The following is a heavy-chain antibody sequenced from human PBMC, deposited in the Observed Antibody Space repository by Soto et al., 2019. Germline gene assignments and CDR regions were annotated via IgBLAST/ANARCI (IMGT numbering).Heavy chain of an antibody. V-gene: IGHV3-30-3*01. CDR1: GFTFRDYA. D-gene: IGHD6-6*01. CDR2: ISSDATNK. Sequence: QVQLVESGGGVVQPGRSLRLSCAASGFTFRDYAMHWVRQAPGKGLEWVTLISSDATNKYLADSVKGRFTISRDNSKNTLYLQMNILRVEDTGLDYCARQGMAARKYYSTYLDVWGQGTTVIV. J-gene: IGHJ6*02. CDR3: ARQGMAARKYYSTYLDV.